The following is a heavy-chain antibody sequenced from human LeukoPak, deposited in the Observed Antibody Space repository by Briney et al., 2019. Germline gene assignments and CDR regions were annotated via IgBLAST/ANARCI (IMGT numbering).Heavy chain of an antibody. CDR3: TSIKILTGSYYFDY. Sequence: GGSLRLSCAASGFTFTTYWMSWVRQAPGKGLEWVGFIRSKAYGGTTEYAASVKGRFTISRDDSKSIAYLQMNSLKTEDTAVYYCTSIKILTGSYYFDYWGQGTLVTVSS. J-gene: IGHJ4*02. CDR2: IRSKAYGGTT. V-gene: IGHV3-49*04. D-gene: IGHD3-9*01. CDR1: GFTFTTYW.